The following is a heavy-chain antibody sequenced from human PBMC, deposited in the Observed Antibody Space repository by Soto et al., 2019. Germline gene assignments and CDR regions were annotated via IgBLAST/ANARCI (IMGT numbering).Heavy chain of an antibody. CDR3: ARGLDSSGYYSHFDY. V-gene: IGHV1-18*01. D-gene: IGHD3-22*01. CDR2: ISAYNGNT. CDR1: GYTFTSYG. J-gene: IGHJ4*02. Sequence: GASVKVSCKASGYTFTSYGISWVRQAPGQGLEWMGWISAYNGNTNYAQKLQGRVTMTTDTSTSTAYMELRSLRSDDTAVYYCARGLDSSGYYSHFDYWGQGTLVTVSS.